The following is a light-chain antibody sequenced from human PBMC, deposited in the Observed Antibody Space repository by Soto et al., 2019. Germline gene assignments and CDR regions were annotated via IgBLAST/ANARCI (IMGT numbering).Light chain of an antibody. J-gene: IGLJ2*01. V-gene: IGLV1-44*01. CDR3: AAWDVSLVV. CDR1: SSNIGTNT. CDR2: SDN. Sequence: QSVLTQSPSASGTPGQRVTISCSGSSSNIGTNTVIWYQQLPGAAPKLLIYSDNQRPSGVPDRFSGSKSGTSASLAISGLQSEDEADYYCAAWDVSLVVFGGGTQLTV.